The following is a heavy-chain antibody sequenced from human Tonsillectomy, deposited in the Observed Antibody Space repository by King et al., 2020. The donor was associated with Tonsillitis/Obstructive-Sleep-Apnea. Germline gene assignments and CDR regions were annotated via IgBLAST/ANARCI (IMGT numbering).Heavy chain of an antibody. CDR3: GRASLVDYPDY. CDR2: ISSSDNFT. CDR1: GFPFSDYY. Sequence: VQLVESGGGLVKPGGSLRLSCAASGFPFSDYYMTWIRQAPGKGLEWVSYISSSDNFTNYAGSVKGRFTISRDNARNSLYLQMNSLGAEDTAVYYCGRASLVDYPDYWGQGTLVTVSS. V-gene: IGHV3-11*05. J-gene: IGHJ4*02.